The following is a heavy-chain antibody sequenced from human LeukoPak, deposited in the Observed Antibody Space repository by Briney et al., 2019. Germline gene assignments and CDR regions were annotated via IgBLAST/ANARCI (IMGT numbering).Heavy chain of an antibody. J-gene: IGHJ3*01. CDR3: AKDLNSTYNYDSSGYEDAFDF. D-gene: IGHD3-22*01. CDR1: WFNLWSLS. Sequence: GALRLFLSGFWFNLWSLSIGWGRQAPREGLELVSGINCKCWRPYYADSVKGRFTISRDNSKNTLYLQMNSLRAEDTAVYHCAKDLNSTYNYDSSGYEDAFDFWGQGTMVTVSS. V-gene: IGHV3-23*01. CDR2: INCKCWRP.